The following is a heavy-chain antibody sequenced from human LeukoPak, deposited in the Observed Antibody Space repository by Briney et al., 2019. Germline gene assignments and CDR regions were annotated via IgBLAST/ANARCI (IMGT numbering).Heavy chain of an antibody. Sequence: GGSLRLSCAASGFTFSSYSMSWVRQAPGKGLEWVSIISDSGANTYYADSVRGRFTISRDNSKNTLYLQMNSLRAEGTAVYYCAKGRTGYSYGYGVDYWGQGTLVTVSS. CDR1: GFTFSSYS. CDR2: ISDSGANT. J-gene: IGHJ4*02. CDR3: AKGRTGYSYGYGVDY. V-gene: IGHV3-23*01. D-gene: IGHD5-18*01.